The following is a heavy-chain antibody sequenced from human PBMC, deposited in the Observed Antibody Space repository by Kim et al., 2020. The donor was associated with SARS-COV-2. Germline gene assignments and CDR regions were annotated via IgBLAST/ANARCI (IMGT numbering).Heavy chain of an antibody. V-gene: IGHV3-74*01. CDR1: GFTFSNYW. CDR2: IYNDGTRK. D-gene: IGHD2-21*01. J-gene: IGHJ6*04. Sequence: GGSLRLSCAASGFTFSNYWMHWVRQAPGKGLEWVARIYNDGTRKTYADSVKGRSTISRDNAKKTPFLQMNRLRAEDRAGYYCGVVMIVIFSDGMDVWCRG. CDR3: GVVMIVIFSDGMDV.